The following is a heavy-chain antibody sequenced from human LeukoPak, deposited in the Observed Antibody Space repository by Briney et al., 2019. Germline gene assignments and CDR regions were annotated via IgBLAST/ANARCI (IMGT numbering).Heavy chain of an antibody. CDR3: ARDVLTPDIVVVPAATGFDY. Sequence: GASVKVSCKASGGTFSSYAISWVRQAPGQGLEWMGRIIPILGIANYAQKFQGRVTITADKSTSTAYMELSSLRSEDTAVYYCARDVLTPDIVVVPAATGFDYWGQGTLVTVSS. CDR1: GGTFSSYA. J-gene: IGHJ4*02. V-gene: IGHV1-69*04. CDR2: IIPILGIA. D-gene: IGHD2-2*01.